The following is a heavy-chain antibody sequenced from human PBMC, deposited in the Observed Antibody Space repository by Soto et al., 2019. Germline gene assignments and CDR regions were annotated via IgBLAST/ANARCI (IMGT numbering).Heavy chain of an antibody. V-gene: IGHV3-9*01. CDR3: AKEGRIAAAGVFDY. CDR1: GFTFDDYA. J-gene: IGHJ4*02. Sequence: PGGSLRLSCAASGFTFDDYAMHWVRQAPGKGLEWVSGISWNSGSIGYADSVKGRFTISRDNAKNSLYLQMNSLRAEDTALYYCAKEGRIAAAGVFDYWGQGTLVTVSS. D-gene: IGHD6-13*01. CDR2: ISWNSGSI.